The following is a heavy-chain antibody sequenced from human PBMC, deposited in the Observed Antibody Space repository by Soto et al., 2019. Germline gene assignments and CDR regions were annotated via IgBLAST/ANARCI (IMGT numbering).Heavy chain of an antibody. CDR2: VNPNGGGT. Sequence: ASVKVSCKASGCTVNDYYIHWVRQAPGQGLEWMGWVNPNGGGTNYAQRFHGRVTMTRDTSINTAYMELSRLRSGDTAVFYCVRGDHYYETSGDMDLDYWGKGTLVTVSS. V-gene: IGHV1-2*02. J-gene: IGHJ4*02. D-gene: IGHD3-22*01. CDR1: GCTVNDYY. CDR3: VRGDHYYETSGDMDLDY.